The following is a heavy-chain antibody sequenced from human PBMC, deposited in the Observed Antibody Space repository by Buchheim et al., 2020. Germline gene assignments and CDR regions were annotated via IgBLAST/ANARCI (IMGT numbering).Heavy chain of an antibody. CDR2: INTNTGNP. CDR1: GYSFTSYG. D-gene: IGHD3-3*01. Sequence: QVQLVQSGSELKKPGASVKVSCKAPGYSFTSYGMSWVRQAPGQGFEWMGWINTNTGNPTYAQGFTGRFVFSLDTSVGTEYLQISSLKAEDTAVYYCARVASIFGVVIKRYFDYWGQGTL. J-gene: IGHJ4*02. V-gene: IGHV7-4-1*02. CDR3: ARVASIFGVVIKRYFDY.